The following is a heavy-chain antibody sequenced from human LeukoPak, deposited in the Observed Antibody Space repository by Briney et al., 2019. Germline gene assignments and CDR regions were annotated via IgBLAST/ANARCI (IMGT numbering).Heavy chain of an antibody. V-gene: IGHV3-30*02. CDR1: GFTFSSYG. CDR3: AKDGRRYSGYEHFDY. CDR2: IRYDGSNK. Sequence: GGSLRLSCAASGFTFSSYGMHWVRQAPGKGLEWVAFIRYDGSNKYYADSVKGRFTISRDNSKNTLYLQMNSLRAEDTAVYYCAKDGRRYSGYEHFDYWGQGTLVTVSS. D-gene: IGHD5-12*01. J-gene: IGHJ4*02.